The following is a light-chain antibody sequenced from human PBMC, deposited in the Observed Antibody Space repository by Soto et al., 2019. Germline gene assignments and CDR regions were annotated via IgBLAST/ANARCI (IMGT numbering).Light chain of an antibody. CDR3: SSSARGRVV. Sequence: QSALTQPASVSGSPGQSITISCTGTTSDVGGYNFVSWYQHHPGKAPKLMIYNAFDRPSGVSNRFSGSKSGNTASLTISGLQAGEEANYSCSSSARGRVVFGGGTKVTVL. J-gene: IGLJ2*01. CDR2: NAF. V-gene: IGLV2-14*03. CDR1: TSDVGGYNF.